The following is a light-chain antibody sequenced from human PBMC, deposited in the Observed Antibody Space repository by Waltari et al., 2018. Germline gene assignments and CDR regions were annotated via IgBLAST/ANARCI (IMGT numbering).Light chain of an antibody. CDR2: KTS. Sequence: DIQMTQSPSTLSASVGDRVTITCRASQGITNWLAWYQQTPGKAPKLLIYKTSTLKSGVPSRFSGSGSGTEFTRSISTLQPDDFVTYYCQQYNSYPWTFGQGTKVEIK. V-gene: IGKV1-5*03. J-gene: IGKJ1*01. CDR1: QGITNW. CDR3: QQYNSYPWT.